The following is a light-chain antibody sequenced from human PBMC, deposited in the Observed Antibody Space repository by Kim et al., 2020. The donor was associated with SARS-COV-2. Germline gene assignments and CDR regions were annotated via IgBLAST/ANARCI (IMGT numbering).Light chain of an antibody. J-gene: IGLJ2*01. CDR1: NIGSKS. CDR2: SDG. Sequence: APGETTKITCGENNIGSKSVHWYQQKPGQAPVLVIYSDGDRPSGVPERFSGSNSGNTATLSISRVEAGDEADYYCQVWDTSSDHVVFGGGTQLTVL. V-gene: IGLV3-21*04. CDR3: QVWDTSSDHVV.